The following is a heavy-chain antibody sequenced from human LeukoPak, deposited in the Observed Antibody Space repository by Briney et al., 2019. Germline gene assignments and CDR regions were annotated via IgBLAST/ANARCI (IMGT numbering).Heavy chain of an antibody. J-gene: IGHJ4*02. D-gene: IGHD3-10*01. V-gene: IGHV3-7*01. Sequence: GGSLRLSCAASGFTFSSYWMSWVRQAPGKGLEWVANIKQDGSEKYYVDSVKGRFTISRDNAKNSLYLQMNSLRAEDTAVYYCARHEIPNPHYYGSGSHGHWGQGTLVTVSS. CDR2: IKQDGSEK. CDR1: GFTFSSYW. CDR3: ARHEIPNPHYYGSGSHGH.